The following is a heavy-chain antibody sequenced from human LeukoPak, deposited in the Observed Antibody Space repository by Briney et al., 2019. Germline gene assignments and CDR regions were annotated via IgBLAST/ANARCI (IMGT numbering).Heavy chain of an antibody. D-gene: IGHD1-1*01. J-gene: IGHJ4*02. V-gene: IGHV1-69*04. CDR2: IIPILGIA. CDR1: GGTFSSYA. Sequence: ASVKVSCKASGGTFSSYAISWVRQAPGQGLEWMGRIIPILGIANYAQKLQGRVTITADKSTSTAYMELSSLRSEDTAVYYCARGGRGANNYYFDYWGQGTLVTVSS. CDR3: ARGGRGANNYYFDY.